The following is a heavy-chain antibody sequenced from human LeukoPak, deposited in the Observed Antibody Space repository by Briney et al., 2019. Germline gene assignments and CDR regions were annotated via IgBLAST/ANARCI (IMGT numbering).Heavy chain of an antibody. J-gene: IGHJ4*02. CDR1: GGSISSYY. Sequence: SETLSLTCTVSGGSISSYYRTWIRQSPGKGLEWIGFFHHSGSTNYSPSLKSRVTVSVDTSKNEFSLKLSSVTAADTAVYFCARGIVGSRDFYFRYYFDYWGQGTLVTVSS. CDR3: ARGIVGSRDFYFRYYFDY. CDR2: FHHSGST. D-gene: IGHD3/OR15-3a*01. V-gene: IGHV4-59*08.